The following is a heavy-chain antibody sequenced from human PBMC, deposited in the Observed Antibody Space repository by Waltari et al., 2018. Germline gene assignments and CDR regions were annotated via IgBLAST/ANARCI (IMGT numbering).Heavy chain of an antibody. CDR2: ISSSSSYI. V-gene: IGHV3-21*01. J-gene: IGHJ4*02. CDR3: ARDGVAAARLYYFDY. Sequence: EVQLVESGGGLVKPGGFLRLSCAASGFTFSSYSMNWVRQAPGKGLEWVSSISSSSSYIYYADSVKGRFTISRDNAKNSLYLQMNSLRAEDTAVYYCARDGVAAARLYYFDYWGQGTLVTVSS. CDR1: GFTFSSYS. D-gene: IGHD6-13*01.